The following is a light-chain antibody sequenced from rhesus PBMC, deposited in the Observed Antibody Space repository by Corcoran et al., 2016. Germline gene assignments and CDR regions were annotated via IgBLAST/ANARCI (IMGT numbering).Light chain of an antibody. Sequence: EIVMTQSPATLSLSPGERATLSCRASQSVSSSLAWYQQKPGQAPRLLIYGASRRATGIPDRFSGSGSGTEFTLTISSLEPEDFAVYYCQQYSNWPHSFGQGTKVEIK. J-gene: IGKJ2*01. CDR2: GAS. CDR1: QSVSSS. V-gene: IGKV3-42*03. CDR3: QQYSNWPHS.